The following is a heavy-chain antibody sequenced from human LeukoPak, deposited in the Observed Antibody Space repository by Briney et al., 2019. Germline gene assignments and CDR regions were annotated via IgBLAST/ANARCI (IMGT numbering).Heavy chain of an antibody. CDR2: ISGSGGRT. CDR3: AKAAQVAGRPNLGGHFDY. D-gene: IGHD6-6*01. J-gene: IGHJ4*02. CDR1: EFTFSSYA. Sequence: GGSLRLSCAASEFTFSSYAMSWVRQAPGKGLEWVSAISGSGGRTYYAESVKGRVTISRDNNENTLYLQMNSLRAEDTAVYYCAKAAQVAGRPNLGGHFDYWGQGTLVTVSS. V-gene: IGHV3-23*01.